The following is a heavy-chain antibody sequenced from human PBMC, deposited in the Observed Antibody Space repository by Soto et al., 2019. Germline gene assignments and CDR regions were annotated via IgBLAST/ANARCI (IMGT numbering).Heavy chain of an antibody. CDR1: GFTLNNYG. V-gene: IGHV3-33*01. CDR2: RWYDGSNE. CDR3: ARDRRISNIAARDTIDY. D-gene: IGHD6-6*01. J-gene: IGHJ4*02. Sequence: PGGSLRLSCAASGFTLNNYGIHWVRQAPGKGLEWVAVRWYDGSNENYADSVKGRLTISRDNAKNTLYLQMNSLRAEDTAVYYCARDRRISNIAARDTIDYWGQGTLVTVS.